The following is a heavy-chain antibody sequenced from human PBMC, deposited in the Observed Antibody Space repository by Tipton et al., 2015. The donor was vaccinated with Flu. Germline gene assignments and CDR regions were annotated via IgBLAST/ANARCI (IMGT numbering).Heavy chain of an antibody. D-gene: IGHD3-16*01. CDR1: GYTFTAY. Sequence: QLVQSGAEVKKPGASVKVSCKASGYTFTAYMHWVRQAPGQGLEWMGRINPNTGGTNYAQRFQGRVTMTRDTSISTAYMELSRLRSDDTAVYYCARDRVGAATFDYWGQGTLVTVSS. CDR2: INPNTGGT. V-gene: IGHV1-2*06. CDR3: ARDRVGAATFDY. J-gene: IGHJ4*02.